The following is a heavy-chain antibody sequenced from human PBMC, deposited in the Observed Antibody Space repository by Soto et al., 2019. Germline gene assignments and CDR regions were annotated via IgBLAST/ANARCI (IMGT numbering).Heavy chain of an antibody. D-gene: IGHD3-22*01. CDR2: IKSKIAGGTT. Sequence: EVQLVESGGGLVKPGESLRLSCAASGFTFTNAWINWVRQAPGKGLEWVGRIKSKIAGGTTDFAAPVKGRFAISRDDSQNIVYLQMTSLKIVDTAVYFCTTDSYSTMTVVRDYWGHGTLVTVSS. V-gene: IGHV3-15*07. CDR1: GFTFTNAW. CDR3: TTDSYSTMTVVRDY. J-gene: IGHJ4*01.